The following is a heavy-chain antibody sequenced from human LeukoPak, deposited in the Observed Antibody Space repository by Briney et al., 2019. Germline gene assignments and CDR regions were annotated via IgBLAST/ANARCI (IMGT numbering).Heavy chain of an antibody. D-gene: IGHD6-13*01. V-gene: IGHV4-39*07. Sequence: SETLSLTCTVSGGSISSSSYYWGWIRQPPGKGLEWIGSIYYSGGTYYNPSLKSRVTISVDTSKNQFSLKLSSVTAADTAVYYCARVTGYSSSWYEYNWFDPWGQGTLVTVSS. CDR2: IYYSGGT. J-gene: IGHJ5*02. CDR3: ARVTGYSSSWYEYNWFDP. CDR1: GGSISSSSYY.